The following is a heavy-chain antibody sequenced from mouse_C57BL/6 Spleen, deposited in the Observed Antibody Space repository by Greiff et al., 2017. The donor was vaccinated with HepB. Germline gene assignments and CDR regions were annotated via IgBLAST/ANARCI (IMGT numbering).Heavy chain of an antibody. J-gene: IGHJ3*01. D-gene: IGHD1-1*01. V-gene: IGHV1-82*01. CDR3: ASEGITTPGFAY. CDR1: GYAFSSSW. CDR2: IYPGDGDT. Sequence: QVHVKQSGPELVKPGASVKISCKASGYAFSSSWMNWVKQRPGKGLEWIGRIYPGDGDTNYNGKFKGKATLTADKSSSTAYMQLSSLTSEDSAVYFCASEGITTPGFAYWGQGTLVTVSA.